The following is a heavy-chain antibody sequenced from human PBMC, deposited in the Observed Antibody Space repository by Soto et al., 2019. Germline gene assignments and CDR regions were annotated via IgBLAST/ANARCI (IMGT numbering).Heavy chain of an antibody. J-gene: IGHJ1*01. CDR3: ARDSGYDPDEYFQH. CDR1: GYNFTSYG. Sequence: APVNGACKASGYNFTSYGISWLRQTPGQGLEWMGWISAYNGNTNYAQKLQGRVTMTTDTSTSTAYMELRSLRSDDTAVYYCARDSGYDPDEYFQHWGQGTLVTVSS. V-gene: IGHV1-18*01. CDR2: ISAYNGNT. D-gene: IGHD5-12*01.